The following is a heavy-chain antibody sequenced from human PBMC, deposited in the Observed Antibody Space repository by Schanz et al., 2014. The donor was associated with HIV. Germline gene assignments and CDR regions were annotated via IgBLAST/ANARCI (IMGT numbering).Heavy chain of an antibody. CDR1: GVSMTSGTYY. Sequence: QVQVQESGPGLVKPLQTLSLTCNVSGVSMTSGTYYWNWIRQRPGKSLEWIGYIFYSGSSYYNPSLKSRVTMSLGTAKEGFSLKLSSVTAADTAMYFCVGHQDYKWFDPWGQGTLVTVSS. D-gene: IGHD2-15*01. CDR3: VGHQDYKWFDP. V-gene: IGHV4-31*03. J-gene: IGHJ5*02. CDR2: IFYSGSS.